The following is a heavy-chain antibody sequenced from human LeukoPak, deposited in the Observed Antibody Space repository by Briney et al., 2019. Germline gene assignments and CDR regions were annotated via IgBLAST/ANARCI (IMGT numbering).Heavy chain of an antibody. CDR2: IYTSGST. J-gene: IGHJ3*02. D-gene: IGHD2-2*01. CDR3: AGIGQYQLLPHAFDI. V-gene: IGHV4-61*02. CDR1: GGSISSGYYY. Sequence: PSQTLSLTCTVSGGSISSGYYYWNWIRQPAGKGLEWIGRIYTSGSTNYNPSLNSRVTISVDTSKNQFSLKLSSVTAADTAVYYCAGIGQYQLLPHAFDIWGQGTMVTVSS.